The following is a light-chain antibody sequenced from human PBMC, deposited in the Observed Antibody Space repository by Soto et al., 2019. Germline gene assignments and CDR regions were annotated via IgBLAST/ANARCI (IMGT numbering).Light chain of an antibody. CDR3: QEDGRSTRT. J-gene: IGKJ5*01. Sequence: EIVLTQSPGTLSLSPGERATLSCRASQSVTLGWYKQKPGQAPRLLIFGACHRATGIPDRFSGSCSVTDFTLTNSRPEPEDVAEYYGQEDGRSTRTFGKGTRVEIK. CDR1: QSVT. CDR2: GAC. V-gene: IGKV3-20*01.